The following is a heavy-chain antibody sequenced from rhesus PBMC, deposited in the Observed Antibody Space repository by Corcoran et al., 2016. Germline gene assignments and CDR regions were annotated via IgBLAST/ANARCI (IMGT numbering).Heavy chain of an antibody. CDR3: AKPPMGY. CDR1: GFTFSSYG. CDR2: INSGGGST. Sequence: EVQLVETGGGLVQPGGSLKLSCAASGFTFSSYGMSWVRQAPGKVLEWVSVINSGGGSTYYAYSVKGRFTISRDNSKNTLSLQMNSLRAEDTAVYYCAKPPMGYWGQGVLVTVSS. J-gene: IGHJ4*01. V-gene: IGHV3S5*01. D-gene: IGHD4-17*01.